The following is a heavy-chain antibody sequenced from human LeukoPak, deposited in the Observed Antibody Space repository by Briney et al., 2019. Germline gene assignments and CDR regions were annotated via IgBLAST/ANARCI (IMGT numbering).Heavy chain of an antibody. CDR1: GYSFTSYW. D-gene: IGHD2-15*01. CDR3: ARLGGYSSGGSCYSFGYFQH. CDR2: IYPGDSDT. Sequence: GESLKISCKGSGYSFTSYWIVWVRQMPGKGLEWMGIIYPGDSDTRYSPSFQGQVTISADKSITTAYLQWSSLKASDTAMYYCARLGGYSSGGSCYSFGYFQHWGQGTLVTISS. V-gene: IGHV5-51*01. J-gene: IGHJ1*01.